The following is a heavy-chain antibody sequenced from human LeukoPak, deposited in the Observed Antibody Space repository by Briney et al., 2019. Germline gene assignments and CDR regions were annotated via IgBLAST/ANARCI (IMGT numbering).Heavy chain of an antibody. CDR3: ARQVNGVSGPGDY. J-gene: IGHJ4*02. D-gene: IGHD3-10*01. V-gene: IGHV4-39*01. Sequence: SETLSLTCTVSGGSISSSSYYWGWIRQPPGKGLEWIGSIYYSGSTYYNPSLKSRVTISVDTSKNQFSLKLSSETAADTAVYYCARQVNGVSGPGDYWGQGTLVTVSS. CDR1: GGSISSSSYY. CDR2: IYYSGST.